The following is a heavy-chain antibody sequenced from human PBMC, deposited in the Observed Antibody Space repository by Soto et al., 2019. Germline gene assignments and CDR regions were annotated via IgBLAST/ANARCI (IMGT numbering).Heavy chain of an antibody. CDR3: ARGSGLKPLPQWYFDL. V-gene: IGHV5-51*01. CDR1: GYRFSNFW. D-gene: IGHD2-21*01. CDR2: IYPGDSDT. J-gene: IGHJ2*01. Sequence: EVQLEQSGAEVKKPGESLKISCKGSGYRFSNFWIAWVRQMPGKGLEWMGSIYPGDSDTRFSPSFQGQVTISADKSLNTAYLQWSSLRASDAAFYYCARGSGLKPLPQWYFDLWGRGARVTVSS.